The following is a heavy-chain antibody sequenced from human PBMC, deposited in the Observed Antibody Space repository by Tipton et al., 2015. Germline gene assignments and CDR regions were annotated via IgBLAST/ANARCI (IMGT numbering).Heavy chain of an antibody. J-gene: IGHJ4*02. V-gene: IGHV4-59*08. D-gene: IGHD3-9*01. CDR2: IFYDGST. Sequence: LRLSCTVSSGSISRSYWSWIRQPPGKGLEWIGYIFYDGSTNYNPSLESRVTISVDTSKNQFSLRVRSVTAADTAVYYCACQDYDILTRDYQTVDYWGQGTLVTVSS. CDR3: ACQDYDILTRDYQTVDY. CDR1: SGSISRSY.